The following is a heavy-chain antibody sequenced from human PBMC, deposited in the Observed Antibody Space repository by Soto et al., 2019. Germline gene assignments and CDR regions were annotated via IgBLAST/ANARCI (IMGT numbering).Heavy chain of an antibody. CDR2: VFDSVKT. J-gene: IGHJ4*02. Sequence: VQLQESGPGLVKPSQTLSLTCSVSGCSITSGGYSWTWIRHQPGKALQWIGYVFDSVKTYYNPSLKGRLTISVDTAKNLFSLELSSVTAADTAVYFCARGSGYYRNFDSWGQVTLVSVSS. CDR3: ARGSGYYRNFDS. CDR1: GCSITSGGYS. V-gene: IGHV4-31*02. D-gene: IGHD3-3*01.